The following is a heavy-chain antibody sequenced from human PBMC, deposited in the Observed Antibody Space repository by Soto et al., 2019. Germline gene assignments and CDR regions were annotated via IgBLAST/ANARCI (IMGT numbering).Heavy chain of an antibody. CDR2: IWYDGSNK. CDR3: ARDGDFWSGYYPYYYYYGMDV. Sequence: ESGGGVVQPGRSLRLSCAASGFTFSSYGMHWVRQAPGKGLEWVAVIWYDGSNKYYADSVKGRFTISRDNSKNTLYLQMNSLRAEDTAVYYCARDGDFWSGYYPYYYYYGMDVWGQGTTVTVSS. CDR1: GFTFSSYG. V-gene: IGHV3-33*01. J-gene: IGHJ6*02. D-gene: IGHD3-3*01.